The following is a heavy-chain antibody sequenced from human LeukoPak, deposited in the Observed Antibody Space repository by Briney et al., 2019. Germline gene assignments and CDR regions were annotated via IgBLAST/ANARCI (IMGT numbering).Heavy chain of an antibody. V-gene: IGHV4-61*02. Sequence: SQTLSLTCTVSGVSISSGSYYWGWIRQPAGKGLEWIGRIYTSGSINYDPSLKSRVTISVDTSTNQFSLKLNSVTAADTAVYYCASAPRSGSPAFFDYWGQGTLVTVSS. CDR2: IYTSGSI. J-gene: IGHJ4*02. CDR3: ASAPRSGSPAFFDY. D-gene: IGHD1-26*01. CDR1: GVSISSGSYY.